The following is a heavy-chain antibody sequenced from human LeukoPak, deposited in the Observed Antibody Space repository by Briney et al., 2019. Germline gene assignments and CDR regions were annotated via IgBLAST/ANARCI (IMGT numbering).Heavy chain of an antibody. CDR2: ISWNSGGI. D-gene: IGHD6-13*01. Sequence: HSGGSLRLSCAASGFTFDDYAMHWVRQAPGKGLEWVSGISWNSGGIGYADSVKGRFTISRDNAKNSLYLQMNSLRAEDTALYYCASLRIAAAGTVFDYWGQGTLVTVSS. CDR3: ASLRIAAAGTVFDY. V-gene: IGHV3-9*01. J-gene: IGHJ4*02. CDR1: GFTFDDYA.